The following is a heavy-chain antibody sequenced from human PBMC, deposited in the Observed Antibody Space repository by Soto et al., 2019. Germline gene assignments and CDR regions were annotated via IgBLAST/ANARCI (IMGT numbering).Heavy chain of an antibody. CDR3: TSLDSIGYYPQNHY. Sequence: QVSLAQSGAEVKKPGSSVKVSCKVSGGSFRSLSINRVRQAPGQRFEWIGAIIPILGTTNFTQKFQDRFTFTADDSTATAYMTLSSLTSEDTAFYYCTSLDSIGYYPQNHYWGPGTQVTVSS. CDR2: IIPILGTT. CDR1: GGSFRSLS. D-gene: IGHD3-22*01. V-gene: IGHV1-69*01. J-gene: IGHJ4*02.